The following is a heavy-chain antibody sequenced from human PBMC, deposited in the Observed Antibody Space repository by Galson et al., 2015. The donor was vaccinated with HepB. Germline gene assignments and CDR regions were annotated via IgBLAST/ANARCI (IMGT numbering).Heavy chain of an antibody. V-gene: IGHV5-51*01. CDR2: IHPGDSDT. J-gene: IGHJ4*02. D-gene: IGHD3-22*01. Sequence: QSGAEVKKPGESLKISCKATGYSLTSYWIVWVRQTPGKGLEWMGIIHPGDSDTRYSPSFQGQVTISADKSISTAYLQWSSLKASDTAMYYCARHADYYDTTGYYTIRHFDYGGQGTLVTVSS. CDR1: GYSLTSYW. CDR3: ARHADYYDTTGYYTIRHFDY.